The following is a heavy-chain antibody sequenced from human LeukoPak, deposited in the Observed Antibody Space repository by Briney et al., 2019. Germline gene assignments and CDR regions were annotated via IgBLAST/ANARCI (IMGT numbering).Heavy chain of an antibody. D-gene: IGHD6-13*01. V-gene: IGHV4-39*07. Sequence: SETLSLTCTVSGDSISTSKSYWGWIRQPPLKGLEWIGSIYYTGNTYYNASLKSRVTISVDTSKNQFSLKLSSVTAADTAVYYCASMGTSSSWYLDYWGQGTLVTVSS. CDR3: ASMGTSSSWYLDY. CDR1: GDSISTSKSY. CDR2: IYYTGNT. J-gene: IGHJ4*02.